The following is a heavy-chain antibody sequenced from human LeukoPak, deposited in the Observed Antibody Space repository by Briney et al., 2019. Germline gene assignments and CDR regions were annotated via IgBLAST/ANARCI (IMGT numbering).Heavy chain of an antibody. D-gene: IGHD2-15*01. Sequence: GGSLRLSCAASGFTFSSYSMSWVRQAPGKGLEWVSSISSSSSYIYYADSVKGRFTISRDNAKNSLYLQMNSLRAEDTAIYYCARDEDIVVVVAVNYFDYWGQGTLVTVSS. CDR1: GFTFSSYS. V-gene: IGHV3-21*01. CDR2: ISSSSSYI. CDR3: ARDEDIVVVVAVNYFDY. J-gene: IGHJ4*02.